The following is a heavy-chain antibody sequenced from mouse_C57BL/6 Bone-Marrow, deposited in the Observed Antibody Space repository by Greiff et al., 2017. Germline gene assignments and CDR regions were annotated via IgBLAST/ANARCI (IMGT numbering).Heavy chain of an antibody. J-gene: IGHJ4*01. V-gene: IGHV1-81*01. CDR2: IYPRSGNT. Sequence: VQLQESGAELARPGASVKLSCKASGYTFTSYGISWVKQRTGQGLEWIGEIYPRSGNTYYNEKFKGKATLTADKSSSEAYMGLRSLTSEDSAVYFCAIYGCYDYAMDYWGQGTSVTVSS. CDR3: AIYGCYDYAMDY. D-gene: IGHD2-3*01. CDR1: GYTFTSYG.